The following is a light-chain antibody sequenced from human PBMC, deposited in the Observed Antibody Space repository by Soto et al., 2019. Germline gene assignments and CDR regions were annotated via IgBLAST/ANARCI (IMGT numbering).Light chain of an antibody. Sequence: EIVLTQSPATLSLSPGERATLSCGASQSINNNYLAWYQQKPGLAPRLLIFDASRRAPGIPDRFSGSGSETDFTLTISRLEPEDFAVYYCQHYGRSRWTFGQGTKVEIK. CDR3: QHYGRSRWT. CDR2: DAS. CDR1: QSINNNY. J-gene: IGKJ1*01. V-gene: IGKV3D-20*01.